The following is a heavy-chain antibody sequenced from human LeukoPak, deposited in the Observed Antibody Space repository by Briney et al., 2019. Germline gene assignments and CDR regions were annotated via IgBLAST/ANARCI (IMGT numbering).Heavy chain of an antibody. CDR3: AREGDYDYVWGSLYY. J-gene: IGHJ4*02. CDR1: GFTFRSYA. V-gene: IGHV3-30-3*01. D-gene: IGHD3-16*01. CDR2: ISYDGSNK. Sequence: GGSLRLSCAASGFTFRSYAMHWVRQAPGKGLEWVAVISYDGSNKYYADSVKGRFTISRDNSKNTLYLQMNSLRAEDTAVYYCAREGDYDYVWGSLYYWGQGTLVTVSP.